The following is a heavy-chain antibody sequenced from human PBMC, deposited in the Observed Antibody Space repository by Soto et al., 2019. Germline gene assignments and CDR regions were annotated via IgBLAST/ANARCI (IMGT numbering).Heavy chain of an antibody. CDR1: GGSVNNANYF. D-gene: IGHD4-17*01. CDR2: IYYSGRT. Sequence: QVRLEESGPGLVKPSETLSLICSVSGGSVNNANYFWNWIRHHPENGLEWIGYIYYSGRTRYNPSFKSRVTLSIDTSKNRFSLSLNSVTVADTAVYFCARDADYGGSRGGMDVWGRGTTVTVSS. CDR3: ARDADYGGSRGGMDV. J-gene: IGHJ6*02. V-gene: IGHV4-31*03.